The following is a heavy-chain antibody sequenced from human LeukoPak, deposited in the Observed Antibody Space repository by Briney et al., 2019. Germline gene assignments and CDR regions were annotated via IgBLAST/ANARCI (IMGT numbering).Heavy chain of an antibody. D-gene: IGHD1-26*01. J-gene: IGHJ4*02. CDR3: ARVWDSSGSYSSGY. Sequence: GGSLRLSCAASGFIFNDYAMNWVRQAPGKGLEWVSYISSSSSTIYYADSVKGRFTISRDNAKNSLYLQMNSLRAEDTAVYYCARVWDSSGSYSSGYWGQGTLVTVSS. CDR2: ISSSSSTI. V-gene: IGHV3-48*01. CDR1: GFIFNDYA.